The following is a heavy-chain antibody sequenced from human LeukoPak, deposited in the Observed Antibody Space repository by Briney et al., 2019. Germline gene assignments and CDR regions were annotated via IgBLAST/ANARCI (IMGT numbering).Heavy chain of an antibody. V-gene: IGHV4-34*01. CDR3: ARGLPGYCSGGSCTHGRFGGYYYYMDV. CDR2: INHSGST. D-gene: IGHD2-15*01. CDR1: GGSFSGYY. J-gene: IGHJ6*03. Sequence: SETLSLTCAAYGGSFSGYYWSWIRQPPGKGLEWIGEINHSGSTNYNPSLKSRVTISVDKSKNQFSLKLSSVTAADTAVYYCARGLPGYCSGGSCTHGRFGGYYYYMDVWGKGTTVTVSS.